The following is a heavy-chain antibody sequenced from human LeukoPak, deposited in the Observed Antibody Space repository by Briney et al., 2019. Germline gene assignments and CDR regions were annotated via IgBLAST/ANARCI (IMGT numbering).Heavy chain of an antibody. CDR1: GDSISSSNW. D-gene: IGHD4-17*01. Sequence: PSETLSLTCAVSGDSISSSNWWSWVRQPPGKGLEWIGEIYHSGSTNYNPSLKSRVTISVDKSKNQFSLKLSSVTAADTAVYYCARDPDYGDYGAFDYWGQGTLVTVSS. J-gene: IGHJ4*02. V-gene: IGHV4-4*02. CDR3: ARDPDYGDYGAFDY. CDR2: IYHSGST.